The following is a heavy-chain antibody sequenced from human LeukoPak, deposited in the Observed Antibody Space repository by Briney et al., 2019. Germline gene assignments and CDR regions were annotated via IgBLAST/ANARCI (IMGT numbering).Heavy chain of an antibody. CDR3: ARESSWSFDY. J-gene: IGHJ4*02. V-gene: IGHV3-66*01. CDR2: IYSDGGT. D-gene: IGHD6-13*01. Sequence: GGSLRLSCAASGLTGSSSYMSWVRQAPGKGLEWVSVIYSDGGTYYADSVKDRFTISRDNSKNTLYLQMNSLRAEDTALYYCARESSWSFDYWGQGTLVTVSS. CDR1: GLTGSSSY.